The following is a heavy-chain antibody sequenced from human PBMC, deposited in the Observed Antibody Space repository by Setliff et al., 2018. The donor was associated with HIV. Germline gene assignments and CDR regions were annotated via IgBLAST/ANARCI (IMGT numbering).Heavy chain of an antibody. Sequence: GGSLRLSCGASGFIFSDSWMSWVRQAPGKGPEWVANIRQDGGEAYYVDSVSGRFTISRDNAKNSLDLEMGYLRGDDTAIYYCTRCAAGPYCRNSFEYWGRGALVTVSS. CDR2: IRQDGGEA. CDR1: GFIFSDSW. V-gene: IGHV3-7*03. CDR3: TRCAAGPYCRNSFEY. J-gene: IGHJ4*02. D-gene: IGHD2-15*01.